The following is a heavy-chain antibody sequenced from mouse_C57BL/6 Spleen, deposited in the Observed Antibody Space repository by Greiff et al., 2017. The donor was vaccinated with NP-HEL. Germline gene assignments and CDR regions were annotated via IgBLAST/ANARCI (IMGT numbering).Heavy chain of an antibody. CDR2: INPSSGYT. CDR1: GYTFTSYT. Sequence: VQLQQSGAELARPGASVKMSCKASGYTFTSYTMHWVKQRPGQGLEWIGYINPSSGYTKYNQKFKDKATLTADKSSSTAYMQLSSLTSEDSAVYYCAVTGKGYFDYWGQGTTLTVSS. J-gene: IGHJ2*01. CDR3: AVTGKGYFDY. V-gene: IGHV1-4*01. D-gene: IGHD4-1*01.